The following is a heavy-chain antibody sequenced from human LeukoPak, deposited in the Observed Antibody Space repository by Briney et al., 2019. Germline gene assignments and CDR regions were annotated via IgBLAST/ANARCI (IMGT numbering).Heavy chain of an antibody. Sequence: ASETLSLTRTVSGGSINNYYWSWIRQPAGEGLEWIGRIYTSGSTNYNPSLKSRVTMSVDTSKNQFSLKLSSVTAADTAVYYCARGRYCSADICSGGDAFDIWGQGTMVSVSS. V-gene: IGHV4-4*07. D-gene: IGHD2-15*01. CDR3: ARGRYCSADICSGGDAFDI. CDR2: IYTSGST. CDR1: GGSINNYY. J-gene: IGHJ3*02.